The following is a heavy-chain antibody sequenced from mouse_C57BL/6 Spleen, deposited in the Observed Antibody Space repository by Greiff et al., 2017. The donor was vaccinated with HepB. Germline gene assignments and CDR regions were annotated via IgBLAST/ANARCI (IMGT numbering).Heavy chain of an antibody. CDR3: AAGGGSSFFAY. J-gene: IGHJ3*01. Sequence: VQGVESGPGLVAPSQSLSITCTVSGFSLTSYGVDWVRQAPGKGLEWLGVIWGVGSTNNNSALNSRLSISKDNSKSQVFLKMNSLQTDDTAMYYYAAGGGSSFFAYWGQGTLVTVSA. CDR2: IWGVGST. CDR1: GFSLTSYG. D-gene: IGHD1-1*01. V-gene: IGHV2-6*01.